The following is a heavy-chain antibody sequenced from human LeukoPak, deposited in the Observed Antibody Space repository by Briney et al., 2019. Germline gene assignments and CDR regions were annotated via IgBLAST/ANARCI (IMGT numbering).Heavy chain of an antibody. Sequence: ASVKVSCKASGYTFTTYSLAWVRQAPGQSLEWMGWISVNNGGTNYAQSFQDRVALTRDTSTNTAYLELRSLRSDDTAIIYCATATQPRGYFLHWGQGTLVTVSS. J-gene: IGHJ1*01. CDR3: ATATQPRGYFLH. D-gene: IGHD2-2*01. V-gene: IGHV1-18*01. CDR2: ISVNNGGT. CDR1: GYTFTTYS.